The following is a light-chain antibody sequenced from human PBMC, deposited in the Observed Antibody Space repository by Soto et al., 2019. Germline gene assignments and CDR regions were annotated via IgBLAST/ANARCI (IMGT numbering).Light chain of an antibody. CDR1: QSVSSY. Sequence: EIVLTQSPATLPLSPGERATLSCRASQSVSSYLAWYQQQSCQAPRLLIYDASNTATGIPARFSGTRSGTDFTLTITSLEPEDCAGHYCQQRSNWTPYTFGQGNKLAIK. CDR3: QQRSNWTPYT. CDR2: DAS. J-gene: IGKJ2*01. V-gene: IGKV3-11*01.